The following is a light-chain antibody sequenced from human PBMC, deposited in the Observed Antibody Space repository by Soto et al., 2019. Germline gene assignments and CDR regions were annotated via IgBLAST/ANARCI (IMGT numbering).Light chain of an antibody. CDR2: DAS. V-gene: IGKV1-9*01. CDR1: QDISSS. Sequence: DIQLTQSPSFLSASVGDRVTITCRASQDISSSLAWYQQKPGKAPKLLIYDASTLQTGVPSRFRGSGSGTESTLTISSLQPEDFATYSCQQLASYPIGTFGGGTKVEIK. J-gene: IGKJ4*01. CDR3: QQLASYPIGT.